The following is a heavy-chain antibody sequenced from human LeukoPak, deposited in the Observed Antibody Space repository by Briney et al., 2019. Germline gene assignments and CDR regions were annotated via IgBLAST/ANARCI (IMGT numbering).Heavy chain of an antibody. V-gene: IGHV4-59*08. CDR3: ARHLTPNWYFDY. D-gene: IGHD7-27*01. CDR1: GGSISSYY. CDR2: IYYSGST. Sequence: SETLSPTCTVSGGSISSYYWSWIRQPPGKGLEWIGYIYYSGSTNYNPSLKSRVTISVDTSKNQFSLKLSSVTAADTAVYYCARHLTPNWYFDYWGQGTLVTVSS. J-gene: IGHJ4*02.